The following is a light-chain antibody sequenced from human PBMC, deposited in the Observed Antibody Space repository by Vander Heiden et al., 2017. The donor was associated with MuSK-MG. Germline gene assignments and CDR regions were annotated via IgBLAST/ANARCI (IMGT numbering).Light chain of an antibody. J-gene: IGKJ1*01. Sequence: EIVLTQSPGTLSLSPGERATLSCRASQSVSSSYLAWYQQKPGQAPRLLIYGVSSRATGIPDRFSGSGSGTDFTLTISRLEPEDFAVYYCLQDASSPPTFGQGTKVEIK. CDR3: LQDASSPPT. CDR2: GVS. V-gene: IGKV3-20*01. CDR1: QSVSSSY.